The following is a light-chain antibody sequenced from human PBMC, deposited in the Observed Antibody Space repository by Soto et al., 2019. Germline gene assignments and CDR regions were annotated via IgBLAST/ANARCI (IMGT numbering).Light chain of an antibody. CDR2: GAS. CDR1: QSVSSSY. CDR3: QQYGSPLT. Sequence: EIVLTQSPGTLSLSPGERATLSCRASQSVSSSYLAWYQQKPGQAPRLLIYGASSRATGIPDRFSGSGSGTDFPLTISRLGPEDFAVYYCQQYGSPLTFGQGTRLEIK. J-gene: IGKJ5*01. V-gene: IGKV3-20*01.